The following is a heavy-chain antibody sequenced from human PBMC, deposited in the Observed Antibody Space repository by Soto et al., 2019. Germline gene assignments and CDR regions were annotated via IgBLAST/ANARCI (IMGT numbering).Heavy chain of an antibody. CDR2: ISWNSGTT. D-gene: IGHD3-16*01. Sequence: EMQLVESGGGLVQPGRSLRLSCAASGFIFDEYAMYWVRQAPGKGLEWVSGISWNSGTTGYADSVKGRFTISRDNAKNSLYLQMTRLRVEHTALYYCAKVIMWGGEFDCYGMDVWGQANTVSVSS. J-gene: IGHJ6*02. CDR1: GFIFDEYA. CDR3: AKVIMWGGEFDCYGMDV. V-gene: IGHV3-9*01.